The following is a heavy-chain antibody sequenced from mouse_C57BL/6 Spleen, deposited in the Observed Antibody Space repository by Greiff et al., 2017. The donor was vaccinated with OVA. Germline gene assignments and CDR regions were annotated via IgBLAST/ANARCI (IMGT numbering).Heavy chain of an antibody. J-gene: IGHJ3*01. CDR3: ARSLDSSGLFAY. Sequence: VQLQQSGAELVMPGASVKLSCKASGYTFTSYWMHWVKQRPGQGLEWIGEIDPSDSYTNYNQKFKGKSTLTVDKSSSTAYMQLSSLTSEDSAVYYCARSLDSSGLFAYWGQGTLVTVSA. CDR1: GYTFTSYW. CDR2: IDPSDSYT. D-gene: IGHD3-2*02. V-gene: IGHV1-69*01.